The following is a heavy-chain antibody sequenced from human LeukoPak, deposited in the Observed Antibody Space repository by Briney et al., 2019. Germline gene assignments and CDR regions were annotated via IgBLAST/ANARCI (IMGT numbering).Heavy chain of an antibody. CDR1: GGSISSGGYY. CDR2: IYYSGST. D-gene: IGHD6-13*01. Sequence: PSQTLSLTCTVSGGSISSGGYYWSWIRQPPGKGLEWIGSIYYSGSTYYNPSLKGRVMISVDTSKNQFSLSSVTAADTAVYYCARHSRGPAAGPAFDYWGQGTLVTVSS. CDR3: ARHSRGPAAGPAFDY. J-gene: IGHJ4*02. V-gene: IGHV4-30-2*03.